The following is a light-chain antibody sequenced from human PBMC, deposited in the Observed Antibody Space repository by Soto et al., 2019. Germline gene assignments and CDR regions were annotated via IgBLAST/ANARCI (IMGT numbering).Light chain of an antibody. CDR2: TSS. V-gene: IGKV1-39*01. J-gene: IGKJ5*01. CDR1: QSISTS. Sequence: DIQLTQSPSSLSASVGDGVTISCRASQSISTSLNWYQQKPGKAPNLLIFTSSNLESGVPSRFSGSGSGTDFTLTISSLQPEDFATYYCQQLNSYPITFGQGTRLEL. CDR3: QQLNSYPIT.